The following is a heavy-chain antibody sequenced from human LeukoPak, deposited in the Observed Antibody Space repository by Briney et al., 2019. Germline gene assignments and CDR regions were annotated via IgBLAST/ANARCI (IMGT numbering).Heavy chain of an antibody. V-gene: IGHV4-4*07. Sequence: SETLSLTCTVSGGSFSSYYWSWIRQPAGKGLEWIGRVYTTGSTNYNPSLKSRVSMSVDTSKNQFSLSLTSVTVADTAVYYCARVEPLKMVKSPWGQGILVTVSS. CDR3: ARVEPLKMVKSP. D-gene: IGHD5-18*01. J-gene: IGHJ5*02. CDR1: GGSFSSYY. CDR2: VYTTGST.